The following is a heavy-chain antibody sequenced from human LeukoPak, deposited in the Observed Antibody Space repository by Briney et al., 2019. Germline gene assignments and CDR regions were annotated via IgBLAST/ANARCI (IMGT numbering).Heavy chain of an antibody. CDR2: IYYSGST. D-gene: IGHD4-11*01. CDR1: GGSISSYY. CDR3: ARRHDYTASGAFDI. J-gene: IGHJ3*02. Sequence: SETLSLTCTVSGGSISSYYWSWIRQPPGKGLEWIGYIYYSGSTNYNPSLKSRVTISVDTSKNQFSLKLSSVTAADTAVYYCARRHDYTASGAFDIWGQGTMVTVSS. V-gene: IGHV4-59*01.